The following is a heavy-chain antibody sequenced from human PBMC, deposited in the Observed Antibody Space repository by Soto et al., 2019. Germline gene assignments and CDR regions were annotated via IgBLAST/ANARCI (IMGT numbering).Heavy chain of an antibody. CDR3: ARDSGSPRGYGMDV. Sequence: SETLSLTCTVSGGSISSYYWSWIRQPPGKGLEWIGYIYYSGSTNYNPSLKSRVTISVDTSKNQFSLKLSSVTAADTAVYYCARDSGSPRGYGMDVWGQGTTVTVSS. V-gene: IGHV4-59*01. CDR2: IYYSGST. J-gene: IGHJ6*02. D-gene: IGHD1-26*01. CDR1: GGSISSYY.